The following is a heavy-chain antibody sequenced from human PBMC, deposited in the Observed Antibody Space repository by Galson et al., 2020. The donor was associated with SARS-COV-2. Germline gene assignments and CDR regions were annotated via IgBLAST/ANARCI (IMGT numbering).Heavy chain of an antibody. CDR3: ARQILTGYYSFYYFDY. J-gene: IGHJ4*02. CDR1: GGSISSSNYY. D-gene: IGHD3-9*01. CDR2: TYYSGSG. Sequence: SETLSLTCSVSGGSISSSNYYWGWVRQPPGKGLEWIGSTYYSGSGYYNPSLTSRLTIPVDTSKNQFFMKLTSVTAADTAVYYCARQILTGYYSFYYFDYWGQGALITVSS. V-gene: IGHV4-39*01.